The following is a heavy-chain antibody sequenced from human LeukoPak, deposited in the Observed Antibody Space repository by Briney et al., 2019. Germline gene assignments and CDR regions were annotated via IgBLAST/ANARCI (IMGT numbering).Heavy chain of an antibody. J-gene: IGHJ5*02. CDR3: ARMKQQLVDWFDP. CDR2: NSGGST. D-gene: IGHD6-13*01. V-gene: IGHV3-53*01. Sequence: GGSLRLSCAASGFTVSSNYMSWVRQAPGKGLEWVSVNSGGSTYYADSVKGRFTISRDNSKNTLYLQMNSLRAEDTAVYYCARMKQQLVDWFDPWGQGTLVTVSS. CDR1: GFTVSSNY.